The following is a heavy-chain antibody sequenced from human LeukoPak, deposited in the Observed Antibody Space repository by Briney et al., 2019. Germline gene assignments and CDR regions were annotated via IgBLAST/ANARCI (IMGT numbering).Heavy chain of an antibody. CDR2: IYYSGSTI. CDR1: SGSISSDY. D-gene: IGHD3-10*01. J-gene: IGHJ5*02. V-gene: IGHV4-59*12. CDR3: ARDRYGSGSYYKSWFDP. Sequence: SETLSLTCTVSSGSISSDYWSWIRQPPGKGLEWIGYIYYSGSTIIYNPSLKSRVTMSVDTSKNQFSLRLSSVTAADTAVYYCARDRYGSGSYYKSWFDPWGQGTLVTVSS.